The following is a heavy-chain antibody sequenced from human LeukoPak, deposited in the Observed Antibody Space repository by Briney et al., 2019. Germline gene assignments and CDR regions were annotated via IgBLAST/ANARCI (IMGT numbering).Heavy chain of an antibody. Sequence: GGSLKLSCVASGFTFSDSAIHWVRQSPGKGLEWIGHMDKETNLYATALAASVKGRFTVSRDDSKNTAYLHMNSLKTEDTAPYYCTRDSGTYNWFDPWGQGTLVTVSS. J-gene: IGHJ5*02. D-gene: IGHD1-26*01. V-gene: IGHV3-73*01. CDR2: MDKETNLYAT. CDR1: GFTFSDSA. CDR3: TRDSGTYNWFDP.